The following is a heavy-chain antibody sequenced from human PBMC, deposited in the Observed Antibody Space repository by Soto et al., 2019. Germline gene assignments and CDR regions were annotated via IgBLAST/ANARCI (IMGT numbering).Heavy chain of an antibody. Sequence: SETLSLTCTVSGGSISSGDYYWSWIRHPPGKGLEWIGYIFYSGSTYYNPSLKSRLTISVDTSKNQFSLKLSSVTAADTAVYYCARYYCSSTSCFLFDSWGQGTLVTVSS. J-gene: IGHJ4*02. D-gene: IGHD2-2*01. CDR2: IFYSGST. CDR1: GGSISSGDYY. CDR3: ARYYCSSTSCFLFDS. V-gene: IGHV4-30-4*01.